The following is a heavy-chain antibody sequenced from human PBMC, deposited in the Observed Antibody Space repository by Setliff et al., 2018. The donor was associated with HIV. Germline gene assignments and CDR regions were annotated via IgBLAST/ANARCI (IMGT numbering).Heavy chain of an antibody. D-gene: IGHD2-15*01. J-gene: IGHJ4*02. CDR2: IGQDGSEK. CDR1: GLTFSNYW. Sequence: GGSLRLSCAASGLTFSNYWMNWVRQAPGRGLEWVANIGQDGSEKYYVDSVMGRFTISRDNAKNSLELEMKFLSDEETAVYYCARCAAGPYCRNSFDYWGRGALVTVS. CDR3: ARCAAGPYCRNSFDY. V-gene: IGHV3-7*03.